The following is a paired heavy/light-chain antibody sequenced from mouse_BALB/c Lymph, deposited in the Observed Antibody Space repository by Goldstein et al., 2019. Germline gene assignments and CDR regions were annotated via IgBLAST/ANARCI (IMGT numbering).Heavy chain of an antibody. V-gene: IGHV1S81*02. CDR1: GYTFTSYW. D-gene: IGHD2-4*01. J-gene: IGHJ4*01. Sequence: QVQLQQPGAELVKPGASVKLSCKASGYTFTSYWMHWVKQRPGQGLEWIGEINPSNGRTNYNEKFKSKATLTVDKSSSTAYMQLSSLTSEDSAVYYCARSPDYDWAMDYWGQGTSVTVSS. CDR3: ARSPDYDWAMDY. CDR2: INPSNGRT.
Light chain of an antibody. CDR1: QDISNY. CDR2: YTS. Sequence: DIQMTQTTSSLSASLGDRVTISCRASQDISNYLNWYQQKPDGTVKLLIYYTSRLHSGVPSRFSGSGSGTDYSLTISNLEQEDIATYFCQQGNTLPWTFGGGTKLEIK. CDR3: QQGNTLPWT. J-gene: IGKJ1*01. V-gene: IGKV10-96*01.